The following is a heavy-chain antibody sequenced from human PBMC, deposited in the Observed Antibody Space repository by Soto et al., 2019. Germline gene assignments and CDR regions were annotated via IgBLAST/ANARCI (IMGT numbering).Heavy chain of an antibody. CDR1: GFTFSNYP. V-gene: IGHV3-23*01. CDR2: ISAGGDRT. CDR3: ARRV. Sequence: EVQVSESGGGLVQPGGSLRLSCATSGFTFSNYPMNWVRQAPGKGLEWVSGISAGGDRTYYADTVKGRFTIFRDNSTNSVSLRRNSLRVEDTAVYYCARRVWGQGTLVTVSS. J-gene: IGHJ4*02.